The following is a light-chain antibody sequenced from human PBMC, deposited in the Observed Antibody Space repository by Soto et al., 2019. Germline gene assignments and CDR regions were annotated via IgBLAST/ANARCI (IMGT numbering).Light chain of an antibody. CDR1: SSDVGRYNH. Sequence: QSALTQPASVSGSPGQSITISCTGTSSDVGRYNHVSWYQHHPGKAPKLITSEVSNRPSGVSNRFSGSKSGYTASLTISGLQAEDEADYYCNSHTSGDFRVFGTGTKVTVL. V-gene: IGLV2-14*01. CDR3: NSHTSGDFRV. J-gene: IGLJ1*01. CDR2: EVS.